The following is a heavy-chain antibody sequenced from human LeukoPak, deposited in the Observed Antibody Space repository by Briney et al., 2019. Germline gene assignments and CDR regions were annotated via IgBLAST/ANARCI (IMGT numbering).Heavy chain of an antibody. J-gene: IGHJ4*02. V-gene: IGHV4-4*02. CDR1: GGSISSTNW. D-gene: IGHD3-10*01. CDR3: ARDRMGVRAFDY. Sequence: SGTLPLTCAVSGGSISSTNWWSWVRQPPGKGLEWIGEIYLSGRTNYNPSLKSRVTISADKSKNQFSLKLTYVTAADTAVYYCARDRMGVRAFDYWGQGTLVTVSS. CDR2: IYLSGRT.